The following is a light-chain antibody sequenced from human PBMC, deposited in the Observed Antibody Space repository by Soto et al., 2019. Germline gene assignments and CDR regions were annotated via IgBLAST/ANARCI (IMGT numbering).Light chain of an antibody. CDR3: KQYNSYST. J-gene: IGKJ1*01. CDR1: QTISSW. V-gene: IGKV1-5*03. CDR2: KAS. Sequence: IQMTQSPSTLSGSVLDIVTITCRASQTISSWLAWYQQKPGKAPKLLTYKASTLKSGVPSSFSASASGTDFTLTIRRLQPDDFATYYCKQYNSYSTFGQGTTVDIK.